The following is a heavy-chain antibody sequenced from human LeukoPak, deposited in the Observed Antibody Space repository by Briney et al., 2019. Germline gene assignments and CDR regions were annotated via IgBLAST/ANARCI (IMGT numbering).Heavy chain of an antibody. CDR2: INPNSGGT. CDR3: ASWVDIAAAGTDDY. D-gene: IGHD6-13*01. J-gene: IGHJ4*02. V-gene: IGHV1-2*02. Sequence: GASVKASCKASGYTFTGYYMHWVRQAPGQGLEWMGWINPNSGGTNYAQKFQGRVTMTRDTSISTAYMELSRLRSDDTAVYYCASWVDIAAAGTDDYWGQGTLVTVSS. CDR1: GYTFTGYY.